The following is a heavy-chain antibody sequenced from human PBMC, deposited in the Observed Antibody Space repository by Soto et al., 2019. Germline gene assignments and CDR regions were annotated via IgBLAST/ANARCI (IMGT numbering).Heavy chain of an antibody. D-gene: IGHD3-16*01. CDR1: GGSVSSGNYY. Sequence: QVLLHESGPGLVKPSETLSLTCSVSGGSVSSGNYYWSWIRQPPGKGLEWIGYIYYSGGTNYNPTLKSRVTISVYRSENQFYLKLNSVATADTAVYYCARDYPMGGEGLSYYFGDRGQGTLVTVSS. CDR3: ARDYPMGGEGLSYYFGD. CDR2: IYYSGGT. J-gene: IGHJ4*02. V-gene: IGHV4-61*01.